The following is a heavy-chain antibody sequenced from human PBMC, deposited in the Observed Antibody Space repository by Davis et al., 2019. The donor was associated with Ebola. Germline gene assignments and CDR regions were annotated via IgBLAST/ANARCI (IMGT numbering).Heavy chain of an antibody. CDR2: ITHTGTT. CDR3: AKKGLTTTDFDS. V-gene: IGHV3-23*01. D-gene: IGHD1-1*01. J-gene: IGHJ4*02. CDR1: GFTFSCFA. Sequence: GESLKTSCAASGFTFSCFAMTLLRPAPGKGLGWAPVITHTGTTYYADPVKGRFTLSRDNSKSTLFLEMTSLRAEDTAVYYCAKKGLTTTDFDSWGQGTLVTVSS.